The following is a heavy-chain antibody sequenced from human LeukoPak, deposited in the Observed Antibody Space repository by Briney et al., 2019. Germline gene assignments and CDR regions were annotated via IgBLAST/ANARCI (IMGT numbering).Heavy chain of an antibody. D-gene: IGHD6-19*01. CDR1: GFTFSNYN. J-gene: IGHJ4*02. Sequence: TGGSLRLSCAASGFTFSNYNMNWVRQAPGKGLEWVSYITISSSTTYYADSVKGRFTISRDNAKNSLYLQMNSLRAEDTAVYYCARAPYSSGWYLRYYFDYWGQGTLVTVSS. CDR2: ITISSSTT. CDR3: ARAPYSSGWYLRYYFDY. V-gene: IGHV3-48*01.